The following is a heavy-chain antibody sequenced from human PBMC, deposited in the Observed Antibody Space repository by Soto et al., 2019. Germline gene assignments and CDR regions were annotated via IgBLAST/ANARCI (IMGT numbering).Heavy chain of an antibody. CDR2: IDHSGYT. Sequence: TLSLSWTVSDGSFSSCCYYVSWIRQHRGKGLEWLGYIDHSGYTFYNPSLHSRIILSMDTSKNQFSLKLSSATAADTAVYFCARKQAGLFYGLAYWGQRTLVHVS. J-gene: IGHJ1*01. D-gene: IGHD3-10*01. V-gene: IGHV4-31*02. CDR3: ARKQAGLFYGLAY. CDR1: DGSFSSCCYY.